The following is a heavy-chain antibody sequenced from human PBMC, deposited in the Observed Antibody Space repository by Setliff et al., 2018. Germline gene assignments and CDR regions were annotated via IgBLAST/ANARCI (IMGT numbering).Heavy chain of an antibody. V-gene: IGHV4-61*09. CDR3: ASLRAPPGDYGDYVDS. Sequence: SETLSLTCTVSGDSISSGSYYWTWIRQPAGKGLEWIGHFHTGGSTNYNRSLRSRVSISVDTSKNQFSLKLSSVTAADTAVYYCASLRAPPGDYGDYVDSWGQGTLVTVSS. D-gene: IGHD4-17*01. CDR1: GDSISSGSYY. CDR2: FHTGGST. J-gene: IGHJ4*02.